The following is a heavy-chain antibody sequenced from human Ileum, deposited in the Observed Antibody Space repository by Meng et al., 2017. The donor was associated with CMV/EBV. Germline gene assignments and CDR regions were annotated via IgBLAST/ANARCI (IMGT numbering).Heavy chain of an antibody. V-gene: IGHV3-30*02. Sequence: GESLKISCAASGFTLSRHGIHWVRQAPGKGLEWLSFIQYDGIEMYYADSVKGRFTISRDNSKNTVFLQMNSLRVDDTAVYYCAKDTTFRKEAASDIWGLGTRVTVSS. CDR2: IQYDGIEM. CDR1: GFTLSRHG. CDR3: AKDTTFRKEAASDI. D-gene: IGHD2/OR15-2a*01. J-gene: IGHJ3*02.